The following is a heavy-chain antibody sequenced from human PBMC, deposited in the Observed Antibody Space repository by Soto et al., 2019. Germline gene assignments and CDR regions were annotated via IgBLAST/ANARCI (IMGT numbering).Heavy chain of an antibody. CDR2: IHNDGSTT. Sequence: GGSLRLSCAASGFTFISYWMHWVLQAPGKGLMWVSRIHNDGSTTRYADSVKGRFTISRDNAKNTLYLQMSSLRVEDTAVYYCARDNWNSYWGQGTLVTVSS. CDR1: GFTFISYW. CDR3: ARDNWNSY. J-gene: IGHJ4*01. V-gene: IGHV3-74*01. D-gene: IGHD1-7*01.